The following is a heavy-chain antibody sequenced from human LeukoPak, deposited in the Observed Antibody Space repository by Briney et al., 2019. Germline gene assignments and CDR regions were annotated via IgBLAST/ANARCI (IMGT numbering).Heavy chain of an antibody. CDR1: GFTFSNYA. J-gene: IGHJ5*02. D-gene: IGHD4-17*01. V-gene: IGHV3-30*04. CDR3: ARGQGRDYGDYDWFDP. CDR2: VSYDGSNK. Sequence: PGGSLRLSCAASGFTFSNYAIHWVRQAPGKGLEWVAVVSYDGSNKYYADSVKGRFTISRDNSKNTLSLRMNSLRAEDTAVYYCARGQGRDYGDYDWFDPWGQGTLVNVSS.